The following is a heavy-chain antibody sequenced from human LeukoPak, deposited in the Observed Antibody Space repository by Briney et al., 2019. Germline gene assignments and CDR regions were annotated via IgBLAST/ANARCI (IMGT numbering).Heavy chain of an antibody. J-gene: IGHJ6*03. CDR2: IRNDGSNK. V-gene: IGHV3-30*02. D-gene: IGHD3-10*01. Sequence: GGSLRLSCAASGFPFSTYGIHWVRQAPGKGLEWVAVIRNDGSNKYYADSVKGRFTISRDNSKNTLYLQMNSLRPEDTAVYYCAKIIGGGYYYYYMDVWGKGTTVTVSS. CDR1: GFPFSTYG. CDR3: AKIIGGGYYYYYMDV.